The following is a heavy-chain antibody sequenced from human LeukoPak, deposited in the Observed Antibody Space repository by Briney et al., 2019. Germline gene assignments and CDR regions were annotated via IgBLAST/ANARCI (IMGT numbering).Heavy chain of an antibody. J-gene: IGHJ6*02. CDR1: GFTFSSNG. Sequence: GGSLRLSCAASGFTFSSNGMNWVRQAPGKGLEWVSYISATGGTIYYADSVKGRFTISRDNAKNSLYLQMNSLRAEDTAVYYCGRDMDVWGQGTTVIVSS. CDR2: ISATGGTI. V-gene: IGHV3-48*04. CDR3: GRDMDV.